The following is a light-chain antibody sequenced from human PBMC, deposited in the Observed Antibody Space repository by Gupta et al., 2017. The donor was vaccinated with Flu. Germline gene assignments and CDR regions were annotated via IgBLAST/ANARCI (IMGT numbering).Light chain of an antibody. Sequence: EIVMTQSPATLSVSPGERATLSCRASQSVRSNLAWYKQKPGQAPRLLIYGASTSDTGIPARFGGSGCGKKFTLTISSRQSEDFAVYYFQQNNNWPPHTFGQGTKVDIK. CDR1: QSVRSN. J-gene: IGKJ2*01. V-gene: IGKV3-15*01. CDR3: QQNNNWPPHT. CDR2: GAS.